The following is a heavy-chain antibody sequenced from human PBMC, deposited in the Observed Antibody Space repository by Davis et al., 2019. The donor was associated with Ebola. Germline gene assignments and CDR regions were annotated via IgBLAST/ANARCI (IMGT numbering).Heavy chain of an antibody. D-gene: IGHD3-10*01. CDR2: IDPDTIGT. Sequence: ASVKVSCKASGYTFTSYGISWVRQAPGQGLEWMGWIDPDTIGTNYAQKFQGRVSMTRDTSISTAYLELSRLTPDDTAVYFCARDKKYMVQGLLNSFDVWGQGTLVTVSS. V-gene: IGHV1-2*02. CDR1: GYTFTSYG. CDR3: ARDKKYMVQGLLNSFDV. J-gene: IGHJ3*01.